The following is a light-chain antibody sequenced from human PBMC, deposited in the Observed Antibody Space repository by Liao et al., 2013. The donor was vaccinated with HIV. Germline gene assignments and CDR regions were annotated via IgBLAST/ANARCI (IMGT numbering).Light chain of an antibody. CDR3: QVWDSSTDHYV. CDR2: DDS. J-gene: IGLJ1*01. Sequence: SYVLTQPASVSVAPGKTARITCGGNNIGSKSVHWYQQKPGQAPVLVIYDDSDRPSGIPERFSGSNSGNTATLSISRVEAGDEAAYYCQVWDSSTDHYVFGTGTKVTVL. V-gene: IGLV3-21*04. CDR1: NIGSKS.